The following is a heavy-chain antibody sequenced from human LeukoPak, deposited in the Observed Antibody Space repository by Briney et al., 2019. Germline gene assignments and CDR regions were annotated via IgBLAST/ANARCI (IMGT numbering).Heavy chain of an antibody. V-gene: IGHV3-23*01. D-gene: IGHD3-22*01. CDR2: ITSRGEST. Sequence: GGSLRLSCAASGFTFSIYAMSWVRRAPGKGRQWVSSITSRGESTWYVDSVKGRFTITRDNSENTLYLQMHSLRAEDTAVYYCARDRPNYYGSNGHYYRRDGDYWGRGTLVSVSS. CDR1: GFTFSIYA. CDR3: ARDRPNYYGSNGHYYRRDGDY. J-gene: IGHJ4*02.